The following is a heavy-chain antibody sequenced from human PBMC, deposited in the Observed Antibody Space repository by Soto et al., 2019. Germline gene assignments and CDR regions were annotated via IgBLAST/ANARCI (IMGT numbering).Heavy chain of an antibody. J-gene: IGHJ6*02. Sequence: GGSLRLSCAASGFTFSGSAMHWVRQASGRGLEWVGRIRSKANSYATAYAASGKGRFTISRDDSKNTAYLQMNSLKTEDTAVYYCTRHDVSSWQLVTPALYYYYGMDVWGQGTTVTVSS. CDR1: GFTFSGSA. CDR2: IRSKANSYAT. V-gene: IGHV3-73*01. D-gene: IGHD6-6*01. CDR3: TRHDVSSWQLVTPALYYYYGMDV.